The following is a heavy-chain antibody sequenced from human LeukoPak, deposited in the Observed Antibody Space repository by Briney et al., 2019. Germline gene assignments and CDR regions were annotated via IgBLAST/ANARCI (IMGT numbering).Heavy chain of an antibody. D-gene: IGHD5-12*01. J-gene: IGHJ4*02. V-gene: IGHV3-23*01. CDR3: AKEGGYSGYDLTYYFDY. Sequence: GGSLRLSCAASGFTFSGYAMSWVRQAPGKGLEWVSAISGSGGSTYYADSVKGRFTISRDTSKNTLYLQMNSLRAEDTAVYYCAKEGGYSGYDLTYYFDYWGQGTLVTVSS. CDR1: GFTFSGYA. CDR2: ISGSGGST.